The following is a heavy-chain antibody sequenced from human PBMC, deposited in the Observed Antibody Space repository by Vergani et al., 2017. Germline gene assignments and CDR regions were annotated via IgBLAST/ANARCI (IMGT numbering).Heavy chain of an antibody. V-gene: IGHV4-39*07. CDR2: INHSGST. CDR3: ARDSLNDYRNMDV. CDR1: GGSISSSSYY. Sequence: QLQLQESGPGLVKPSETLSLTCTVSGGSISSSSYYWGWIRQPPGKGLEWIGEINHSGSTNYNPSLKSRVTISVDTSKNQCSLKLSSVTAADTAVYYCARDSLNDYRNMDVWGKGTTVTVSS. D-gene: IGHD4-11*01. J-gene: IGHJ6*03.